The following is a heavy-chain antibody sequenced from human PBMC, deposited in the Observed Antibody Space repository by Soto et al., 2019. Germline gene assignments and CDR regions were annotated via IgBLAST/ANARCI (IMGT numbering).Heavy chain of an antibody. D-gene: IGHD6-13*01. J-gene: IGHJ4*02. Sequence: PSETLSLTCTVSGGSISPYYWTWIRQPPGKGLEWIGYIYYSGSTNYNPSLKSRVTISVDTSKNQFSLKLSSVTAADTAVYYCARHGPIAAAGSVFDYWGQGTLVTVSS. CDR2: IYYSGST. CDR1: GGSISPYY. CDR3: ARHGPIAAAGSVFDY. V-gene: IGHV4-59*08.